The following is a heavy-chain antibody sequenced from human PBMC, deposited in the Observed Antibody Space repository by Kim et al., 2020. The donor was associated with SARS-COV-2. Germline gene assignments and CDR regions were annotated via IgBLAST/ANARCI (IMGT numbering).Heavy chain of an antibody. V-gene: IGHV1-69*01. CDR2: A. Sequence: ANYAQKFQGRVTITADESTSTAYMELSSLRSEDTAVYYCARAPISSGFDYWGQGTLVTVSS. J-gene: IGHJ4*02. CDR3: ARAPISSGFDY.